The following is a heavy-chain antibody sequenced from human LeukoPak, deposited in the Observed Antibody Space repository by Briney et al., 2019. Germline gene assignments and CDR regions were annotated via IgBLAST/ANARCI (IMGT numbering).Heavy chain of an antibody. V-gene: IGHV4-39*01. CDR3: ARHGNSNYVSWFDP. Sequence: PSETLSLTCTVSGGSISSSSYYWGWIRQPPGKGLEWIGSIYYSGSTYYNPSLKSRVTISVETSKNQFSLKLSSVTAADTAVYYCARHGNSNYVSWFDPWGQGTLVTVSS. CDR2: IYYSGST. J-gene: IGHJ5*02. CDR1: GGSISSSSYY. D-gene: IGHD4-11*01.